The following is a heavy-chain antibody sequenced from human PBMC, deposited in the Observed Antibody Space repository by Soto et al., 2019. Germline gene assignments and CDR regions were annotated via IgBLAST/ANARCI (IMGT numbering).Heavy chain of an antibody. CDR3: ARRRLYDSSGYYLSKNWFDP. CDR2: INPNSGGT. D-gene: IGHD3-22*01. J-gene: IGHJ5*02. CDR1: GYTFTGYY. V-gene: IGHV1-2*02. Sequence: ASVKVSCKASGYTFTGYYMHWVRQAPGQGLEWMGWINPNSGGTNYAQKFQGRVTMTRDTSISTAYMELSRLRSDDTAVYYCARRRLYDSSGYYLSKNWFDPWGQGTLVTVSS.